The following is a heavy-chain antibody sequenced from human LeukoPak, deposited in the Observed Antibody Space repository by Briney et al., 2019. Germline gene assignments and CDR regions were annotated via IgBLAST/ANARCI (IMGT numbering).Heavy chain of an antibody. Sequence: SGGSLRLSCAASGFTFDDYAMHWVRQAPGKGLEWVSGISWNSGSIGYADSVKDRFTISRDNAKNSLYLQMNSLRAEDTALYYCAKDAYYYGSGDAFDIWGQGTMVTVSS. CDR3: AKDAYYYGSGDAFDI. J-gene: IGHJ3*02. CDR2: ISWNSGSI. V-gene: IGHV3-9*01. CDR1: GFTFDDYA. D-gene: IGHD3-10*01.